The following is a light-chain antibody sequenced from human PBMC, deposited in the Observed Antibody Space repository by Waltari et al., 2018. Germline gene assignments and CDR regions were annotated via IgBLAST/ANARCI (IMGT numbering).Light chain of an antibody. V-gene: IGLV3-1*01. CDR3: QAWDSSSVV. CDR1: KLGDKY. J-gene: IGLJ2*01. Sequence: SYELTQPPSVSVSPGQTASITCSGDKLGDKYACWYQQKPGQSPVLVIYQDSKRPSGIPEPFSGSNSGNTATLTISGTQAMDEAYYYCQAWDSSSVVFGGGTKLTVL. CDR2: QDS.